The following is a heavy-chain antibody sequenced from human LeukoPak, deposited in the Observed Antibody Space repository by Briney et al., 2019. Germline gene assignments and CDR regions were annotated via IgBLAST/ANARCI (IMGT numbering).Heavy chain of an antibody. D-gene: IGHD5-24*01. V-gene: IGHV4-34*01. CDR2: INHSGST. Sequence: SETLSLTCAVYGGSFSGYYWSWIRQPPGKGLEWIGEINHSGSTNYNPSLKSRVTISVDTSKNQFSLKLSSVTAADTAVYYCARGKRWLQARDNWFDPWGQGTLVTVSS. J-gene: IGHJ5*02. CDR3: ARGKRWLQARDNWFDP. CDR1: GGSFSGYY.